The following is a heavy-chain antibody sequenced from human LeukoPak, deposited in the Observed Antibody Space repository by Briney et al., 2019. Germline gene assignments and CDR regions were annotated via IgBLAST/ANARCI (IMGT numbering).Heavy chain of an antibody. Sequence: PGGSLRLSCAASGFTFSSYGMHWVRQAPGKGLEWVAFIRYDGSNKYYADSVKGRFTISRDNAKNSLYLQMNSLRAEDTAVYYCARDLYSGSSDAFDIWGQGTMVTVSS. D-gene: IGHD1-26*01. J-gene: IGHJ3*02. CDR3: ARDLYSGSSDAFDI. CDR2: IRYDGSNK. CDR1: GFTFSSYG. V-gene: IGHV3-30*02.